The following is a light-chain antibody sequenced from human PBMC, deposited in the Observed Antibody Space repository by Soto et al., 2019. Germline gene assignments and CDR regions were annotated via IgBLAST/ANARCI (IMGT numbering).Light chain of an antibody. J-gene: IGLJ1*01. CDR1: SSDVGGYNY. Sequence: QSVLTQPPSASGSPGQSVAISCTGTSSDVGGYNYVSWYQQHPGKAPKLMIYEVNNRPSGVPYRFSGSKSGNTASLTVSGLQAEDEAEYYCSSYAGSSNVFGTGTKVTVL. V-gene: IGLV2-8*01. CDR2: EVN. CDR3: SSYAGSSNV.